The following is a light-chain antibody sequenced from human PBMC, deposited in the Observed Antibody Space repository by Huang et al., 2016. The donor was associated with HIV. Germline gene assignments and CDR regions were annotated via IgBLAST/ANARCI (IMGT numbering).Light chain of an antibody. CDR2: AAS. CDR1: QNINTN. J-gene: IGKJ1*01. V-gene: IGKV3-15*01. CDR3: QQYNDWPRS. Sequence: EIVMTQSPGTLSVAPGERATLSCRASQNINTNLAWFQQKPGHAPRLLSYAASTRTADFPARFSGSGSRTEFTLTISSLQSEDIAVYYCQQYNDWPRSFGQGTKVEIK.